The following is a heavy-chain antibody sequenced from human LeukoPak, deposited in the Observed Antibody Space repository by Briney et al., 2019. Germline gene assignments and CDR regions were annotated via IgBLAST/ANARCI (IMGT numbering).Heavy chain of an antibody. D-gene: IGHD4-23*01. J-gene: IGHJ4*02. Sequence: SETLSLTCTDSGGSISSYYWSWIRQPPGKGLEWIGYIYYSGSTNYNPSLKSRVTISVDTSKNQFSLKLSSVTAADTAVYYCARVKDYGGKRGSRFDYWGQGTLVTVSS. CDR2: IYYSGST. V-gene: IGHV4-59*01. CDR1: GGSISSYY. CDR3: ARVKDYGGKRGSRFDY.